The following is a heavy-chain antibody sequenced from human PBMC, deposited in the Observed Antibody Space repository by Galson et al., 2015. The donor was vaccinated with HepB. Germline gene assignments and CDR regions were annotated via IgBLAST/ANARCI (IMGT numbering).Heavy chain of an antibody. D-gene: IGHD3-22*01. CDR3: LTALPYYYDSSGQYHFDC. V-gene: IGHV3-15*07. Sequence: SLRLSCAAAGFTFSDAWMNWVRQAPGKGLEWVGRVKSETDGGTRDYTAPVKGRFTIWRDDSKKMLYLQMNSLKPEDTALYYCLTALPYYYDSSGQYHFDCWGQGTLVTVSS. CDR2: VKSETDGGTR. J-gene: IGHJ4*02. CDR1: GFTFSDAW.